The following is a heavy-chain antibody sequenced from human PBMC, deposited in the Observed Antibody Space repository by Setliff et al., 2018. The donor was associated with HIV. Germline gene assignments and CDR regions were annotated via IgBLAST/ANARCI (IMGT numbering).Heavy chain of an antibody. Sequence: ASVEVSCKVSGYTLTELSMHWVRQAPEKGLEWMGGFDPEDGETIYAQKFQGRVIMTEDTSSDTAYMELSSLGSEDMAVYYCATVSHNSRGSDWYGYFDYWGQGTLVTGLL. J-gene: IGHJ4*02. V-gene: IGHV1-24*01. D-gene: IGHD6-19*01. CDR2: FDPEDGET. CDR3: ATVSHNSRGSDWYGYFDY. CDR1: GYTLTELS.